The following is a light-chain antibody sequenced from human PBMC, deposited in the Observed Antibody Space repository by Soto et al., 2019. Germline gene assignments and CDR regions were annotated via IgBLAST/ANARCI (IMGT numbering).Light chain of an antibody. J-gene: IGKJ1*01. CDR1: QIITRW. V-gene: IGKV1-5*01. Sequence: DIQMTQSPSTLSASVGDRVTITCRASQIITRWLAWYQQRPGKAPKLLIFDASTLESGVPSRFSGSGSGTEFTLTIRSLQPDGFATYYCQKYSRYPRTFGQGTKVEIK. CDR3: QKYSRYPRT. CDR2: DAS.